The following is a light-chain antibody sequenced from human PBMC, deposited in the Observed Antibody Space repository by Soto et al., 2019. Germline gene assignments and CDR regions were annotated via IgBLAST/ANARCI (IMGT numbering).Light chain of an antibody. CDR1: QGISNS. CDR2: AAS. V-gene: IGKV1-9*01. J-gene: IGKJ5*01. Sequence: DIQLTQSPSFLSASVGDRVTITCRASQGISNSLAWYQQKPGKAPKLLIYAASTLQSGVPSRFSGSGSGTEFTFTISSLQPEDYATFYCRQFYSNPITFGQGTRLDIK. CDR3: RQFYSNPIT.